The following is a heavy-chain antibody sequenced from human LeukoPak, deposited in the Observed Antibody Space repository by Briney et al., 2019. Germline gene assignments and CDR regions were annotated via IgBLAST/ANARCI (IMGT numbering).Heavy chain of an antibody. V-gene: IGHV4-4*07. J-gene: IGHJ4*02. Sequence: SETLFLTCTVSGGSISSYYWSWIRQPAGKGLEWIGRIYTSGSTNYNPSLKSRVTMSVDTSKNQFSLKLSSVTAADTAVYYCARAATPDIVVVVAATLFDYWGQGTLVTVSS. CDR1: GGSISSYY. CDR3: ARAATPDIVVVVAATLFDY. CDR2: IYTSGST. D-gene: IGHD2-15*01.